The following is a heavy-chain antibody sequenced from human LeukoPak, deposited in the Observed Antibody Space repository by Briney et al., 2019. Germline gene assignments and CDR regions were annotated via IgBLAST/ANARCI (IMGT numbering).Heavy chain of an antibody. J-gene: IGHJ4*02. CDR3: ARGGAGREDYDSSGYNSDY. V-gene: IGHV4-30-2*01. CDR1: GGSLSSGGYS. CDR2: IDHSGST. Sequence: PSETLSLTCAVSGGSLSSGGYSWSWIRQPPGKGLEWMGYIDHSGSTYYNPSLKSRLIISVDRSKNQFSLKLSSATAADTAVYYCARGGAGREDYDSSGYNSDYWGQGTLVTVSS. D-gene: IGHD3-22*01.